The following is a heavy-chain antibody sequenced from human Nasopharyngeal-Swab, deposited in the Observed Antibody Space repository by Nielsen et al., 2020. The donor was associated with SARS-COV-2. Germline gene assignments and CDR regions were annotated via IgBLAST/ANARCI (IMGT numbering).Heavy chain of an antibody. CDR1: GGTFSSYA. J-gene: IGHJ4*02. D-gene: IGHD5-24*01. Sequence: ASVKVSCKASGGTFSSYAINWVRQATGQGLEWMGWMNPNSGNTGYAQKFQGRVTMTRNTSISTAYMELSSLRSEDTAVYYCARGFPWDGYNTPPFDYWGQGTLVTVSS. CDR3: ARGFPWDGYNTPPFDY. V-gene: IGHV1-8*02. CDR2: MNPNSGNT.